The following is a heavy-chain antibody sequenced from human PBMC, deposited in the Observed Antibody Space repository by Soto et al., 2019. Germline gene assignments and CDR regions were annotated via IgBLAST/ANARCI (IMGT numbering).Heavy chain of an antibody. CDR1: GFTFVNYY. V-gene: IGHV3-21*01. CDR2: IRSGRDT. D-gene: IGHD2-21*02. J-gene: IGHJ6*02. Sequence: PWGSLRLSCAVSGFTFVNYYIHLFRHSPFKWLEWVSSIRSGRDTFYADSVKGRFSISRDDATSSVSLQMNSLRGEDTAVYFCAREETAWPLAYGLDVWGQGTTVTVSS. CDR3: AREETAWPLAYGLDV.